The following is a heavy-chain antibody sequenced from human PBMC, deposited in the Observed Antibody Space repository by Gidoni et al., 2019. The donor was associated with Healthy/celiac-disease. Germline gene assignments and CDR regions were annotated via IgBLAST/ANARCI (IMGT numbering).Heavy chain of an antibody. Sequence: QVTLKESGPVLVQPTETLTLTCTVSGFSLSNARMGVSWIRQPPGKALEWLAHIFSNDEKSYSTSLKSRLTISKDTSKSQVVLTMTNMDPVDTATYYCARMAPYSSSWPYYFDYWGQGTLVTVSS. D-gene: IGHD6-13*01. CDR1: GFSLSNARMG. CDR2: IFSNDEK. CDR3: ARMAPYSSSWPYYFDY. V-gene: IGHV2-26*01. J-gene: IGHJ4*02.